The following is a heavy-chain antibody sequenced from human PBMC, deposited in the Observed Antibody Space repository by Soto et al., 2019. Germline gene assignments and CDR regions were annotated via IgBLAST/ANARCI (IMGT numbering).Heavy chain of an antibody. CDR2: INHSGST. D-gene: IGHD3-10*01. Sequence: QVQLQQWGAGLLKPSETLSLTCAVYGGSFSGYYWSWIRQPPGKGLEWIGEINHSGSTNYNPSLKSRVTISVDTSKNQFSLKLSSVTAAATAVYYCASGTYYGSGSYHYWGQGTLVTVSS. V-gene: IGHV4-34*01. J-gene: IGHJ4*02. CDR1: GGSFSGYY. CDR3: ASGTYYGSGSYHY.